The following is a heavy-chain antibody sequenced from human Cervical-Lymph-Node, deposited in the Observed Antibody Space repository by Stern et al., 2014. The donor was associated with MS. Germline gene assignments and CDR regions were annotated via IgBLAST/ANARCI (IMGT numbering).Heavy chain of an antibody. CDR3: ARLHSGYDYVQDY. CDR1: GFSLSTSGMC. D-gene: IGHD5-12*01. J-gene: IGHJ4*02. Sequence: ESGPALVKPTQTLTLTCTFSGFSLSTSGMCVSWIRQPPGKALEWHAIIDWDDDKYYRQSLNNRLTMYNVASKNQVVLTFTNMDPVDTSTYYCARLHSGYDYVQDYWGQGTLVTVSS. V-gene: IGHV2-70*01. CDR2: IDWDDDK.